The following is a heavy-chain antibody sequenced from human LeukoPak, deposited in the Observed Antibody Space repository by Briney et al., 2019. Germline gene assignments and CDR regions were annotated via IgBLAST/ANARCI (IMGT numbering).Heavy chain of an antibody. CDR3: ASRRGAITMIRGASRFDP. Sequence: PGRSLRLSCAASGFTFSSYAMHWVRQAPGKGLEGVAVISYDGSNKYYADSVKGRFTISRDNSKNTLFLQMSSLRAEDTAVYYCASRRGAITMIRGASRFDPWGQGTLVTVSS. V-gene: IGHV3-30*04. D-gene: IGHD3-10*01. J-gene: IGHJ5*02. CDR1: GFTFSSYA. CDR2: ISYDGSNK.